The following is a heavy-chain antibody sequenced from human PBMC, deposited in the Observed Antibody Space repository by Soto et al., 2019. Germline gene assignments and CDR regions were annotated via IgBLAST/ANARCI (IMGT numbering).Heavy chain of an antibody. J-gene: IGHJ4*02. CDR1: GFTFNSYA. CDR2: ISYDGSNK. Sequence: ESGGGVVQPGRSLRLSCAASGFTFNSYAMHWVRQAPGKGLEWVAVISYDGSNKYYADSVKGRFTISRDNSKNTLYLQMNSLRAEDTAVYYCARGPSSLTRFDYWGQGTLVTVSS. CDR3: ARGPSSLTRFDY. V-gene: IGHV3-30-3*01. D-gene: IGHD2-2*01.